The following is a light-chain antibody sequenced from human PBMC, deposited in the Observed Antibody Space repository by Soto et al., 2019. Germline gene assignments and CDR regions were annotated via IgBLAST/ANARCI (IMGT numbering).Light chain of an antibody. CDR3: QQSYSNPRT. V-gene: IGKV1-39*01. CDR2: AAT. J-gene: IGKJ1*01. CDR1: QSISSY. Sequence: DIQMTQSPSSLSASVGDRVTITCRASQSISSYLNWYQHKPGKAPNLLIYAATTLQSGVPSRFSGSGSGTDFTLTFSSLQPEDFATYYCQQSYSNPRTFGQGTKVDIK.